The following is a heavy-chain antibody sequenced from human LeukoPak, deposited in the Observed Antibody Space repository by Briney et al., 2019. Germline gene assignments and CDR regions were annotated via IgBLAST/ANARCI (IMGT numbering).Heavy chain of an antibody. V-gene: IGHV1-2*02. J-gene: IGHJ4*01. CDR1: GYTFTDYY. D-gene: IGHD5-12*01. Sequence: ASVKVSCKASGYTFTDYYFDWVRQPPGQGLEWMGWFNPNSGATQYAQKFQGRVTMTRVTSITTAYMELTRLTSDDTAVYYCARAIVATFATDYWGHGTLVTVTS. CDR2: FNPNSGAT. CDR3: ARAIVATFATDY.